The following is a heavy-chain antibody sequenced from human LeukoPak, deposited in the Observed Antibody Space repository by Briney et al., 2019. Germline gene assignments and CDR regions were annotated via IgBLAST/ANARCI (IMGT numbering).Heavy chain of an antibody. V-gene: IGHV4-34*01. CDR3: ARAWGSEQLVRLQMFDP. CDR1: GGSFSGYY. D-gene: IGHD6-6*01. Sequence: SETLSLTCAVYGGSFSGYYWSWIRQPPGKGLEWIGEINHSGSTNYNPSLKSRVTISVDTSKNQFSLKLSSVTAADTAVYYCARAWGSEQLVRLQMFDPWGQGTLVTVSS. CDR2: INHSGST. J-gene: IGHJ5*02.